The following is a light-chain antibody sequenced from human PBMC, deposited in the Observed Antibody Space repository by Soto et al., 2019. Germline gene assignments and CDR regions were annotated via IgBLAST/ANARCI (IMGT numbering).Light chain of an antibody. V-gene: IGLV2-14*01. Sequence: QSVLTQPASVSGSPGQSITISCTGTSSDVGGYDYVSWYQQHPGKVPKVMIYEVSNRPSGVSNRFSGSKSGNTASLTISGLQAEDEADYYCISYTSISTWVFGGGTQLTVL. J-gene: IGLJ3*02. CDR3: ISYTSISTWV. CDR2: EVS. CDR1: SSDVGGYDY.